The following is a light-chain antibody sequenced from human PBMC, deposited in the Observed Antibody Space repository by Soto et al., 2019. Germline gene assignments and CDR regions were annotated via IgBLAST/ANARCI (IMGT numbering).Light chain of an antibody. CDR1: SSDVGGYNC. CDR2: EVS. Sequence: QSVLTQPASVSGSPGQSITISCTGTSSDVGGYNCVSWYQQHPGKAPKVIIYEVSNWPSGVANRFSGSKSGNTASLAISGLQAEDEADYYCSSYTSSSTLSYVFGTGTKVTVL. CDR3: SSYTSSSTLSYV. V-gene: IGLV2-14*01. J-gene: IGLJ1*01.